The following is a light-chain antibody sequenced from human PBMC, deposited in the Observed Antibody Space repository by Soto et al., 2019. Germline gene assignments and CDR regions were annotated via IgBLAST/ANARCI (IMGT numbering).Light chain of an antibody. V-gene: IGKV4-1*01. J-gene: IGKJ2*01. CDR2: LAS. CDR1: QSVLYSSNNKKY. CDR3: QQYESTPPT. Sequence: DIVMTQSPDSLAVSLGERATINCKSSQSVLYSSNNKKYLAWYQQRPGQPPKLLIYLASTRDSGDHDRFSGRGSGTDFALTITSRQAEDVAVYYCQQYESTPPTFGQGTKFEIK.